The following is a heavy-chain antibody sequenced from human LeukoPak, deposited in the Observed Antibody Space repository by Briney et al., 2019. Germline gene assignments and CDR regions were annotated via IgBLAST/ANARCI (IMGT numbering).Heavy chain of an antibody. CDR3: ARVEMGSISDFDY. Sequence: SVKVSCKSSGYSFIAYYVHWVRQAPGQGLEWMGWINPDYGGTSYAEKFQGRVTMTRDKSISTAYMELSRLRSDDTAVYYCARVEMGSISDFDYWGQGTLITVSS. D-gene: IGHD5-24*01. CDR2: INPDYGGT. J-gene: IGHJ4*02. CDR1: GYSFIAYY. V-gene: IGHV1-2*02.